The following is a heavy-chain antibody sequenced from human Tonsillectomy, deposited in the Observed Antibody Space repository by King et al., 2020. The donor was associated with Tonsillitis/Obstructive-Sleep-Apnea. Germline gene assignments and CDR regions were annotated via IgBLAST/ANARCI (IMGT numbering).Heavy chain of an antibody. D-gene: IGHD1-14*01. Sequence: QLQESGPGLVKPSETLSLTCTVSGGSISSYYWSWIRQPPGKGLEWIGYIYFRGSTNYNPSLKSRVTISVDTSKNQFSLKLSSVTAADTAVYYCARSRGRTPFDYWGQGTLVTVSS. CDR3: ARSRGRTPFDY. V-gene: IGHV4-59*01. CDR2: IYFRGST. J-gene: IGHJ4*02. CDR1: GGSISSYY.